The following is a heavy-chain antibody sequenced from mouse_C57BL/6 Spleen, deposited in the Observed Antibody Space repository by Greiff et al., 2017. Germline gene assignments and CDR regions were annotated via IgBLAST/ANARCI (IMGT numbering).Heavy chain of an antibody. D-gene: IGHD4-1*01. Sequence: QVQLQQPGAELVRPGSSVKLSCKASGYTFTSYWMHWVKQRPIQGLEWIGNIDPSDSATHYNQKFKDKATLTVDKSSSTAYMQLSSLTSEDSAVYYCASGLGRRYFDVWGTGTTVTVSS. CDR3: ASGLGRRYFDV. V-gene: IGHV1-52*01. J-gene: IGHJ1*03. CDR2: IDPSDSAT. CDR1: GYTFTSYW.